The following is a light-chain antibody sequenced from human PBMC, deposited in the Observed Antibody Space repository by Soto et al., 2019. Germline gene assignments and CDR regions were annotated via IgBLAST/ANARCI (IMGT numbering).Light chain of an antibody. Sequence: VLTQSPATLSLSLGERATLSCRASQSIPTSLAWYQQKPGQPPRLVVYDSTLRANGVPDRFGGSRSGTEFTLTINNIEHEDFAVYYCQQRNVWLPITFGQGTRLEI. V-gene: IGKV3-11*01. CDR1: QSIPTS. CDR2: DST. CDR3: QQRNVWLPIT. J-gene: IGKJ5*01.